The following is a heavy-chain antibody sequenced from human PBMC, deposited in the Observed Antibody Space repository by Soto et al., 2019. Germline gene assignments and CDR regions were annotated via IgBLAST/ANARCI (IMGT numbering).Heavy chain of an antibody. V-gene: IGHV4-61*01. CDR2: IYYSGST. D-gene: IGHD3-10*01. CDR1: GGSVSSGSYY. J-gene: IGHJ6*02. Sequence: SETLSLTCTVSGGSVSSGSYYWSWIRQPPGKGLEWIGYIYYSGSTNYNPSLKSRVTISVDTSKNQFSPKLSSVTAADTAVYYCASYYGSGSLARYYYGMDVWGQGTTVTVSS. CDR3: ASYYGSGSLARYYYGMDV.